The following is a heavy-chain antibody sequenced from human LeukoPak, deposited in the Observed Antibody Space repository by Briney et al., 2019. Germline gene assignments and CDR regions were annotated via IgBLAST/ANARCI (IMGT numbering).Heavy chain of an antibody. J-gene: IGHJ4*02. CDR1: GFTFSSYW. CDR2: INTDGSST. CDR3: ARDSVRGSGYPTPFFDY. D-gene: IGHD3-22*01. Sequence: PGGSLRLSCAASGFTFSSYWMHWVRQAPGKGLVWVSRINTDGSSTTYADSVKGRFTISRDNAKNSLYLQMNSLRAEDTAVYYCARDSVRGSGYPTPFFDYWGQGTLVTVSS. V-gene: IGHV3-74*03.